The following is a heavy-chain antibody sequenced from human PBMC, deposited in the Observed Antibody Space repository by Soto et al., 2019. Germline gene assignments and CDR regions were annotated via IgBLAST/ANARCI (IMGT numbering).Heavy chain of an antibody. CDR1: GYIFTRHG. CDR3: ARGDYDILTGSPTDFDY. Sequence: SVKVSCKVSGYIFTRHGISWVRQAPGEGLEWMGWISAYNGNTNYAQKLQGRVTMTTDTSTSTAYMELRSLRSDDTAVYYCARGDYDILTGSPTDFDYWGQGTLVTVSS. J-gene: IGHJ4*02. CDR2: ISAYNGNT. V-gene: IGHV1-18*01. D-gene: IGHD3-9*01.